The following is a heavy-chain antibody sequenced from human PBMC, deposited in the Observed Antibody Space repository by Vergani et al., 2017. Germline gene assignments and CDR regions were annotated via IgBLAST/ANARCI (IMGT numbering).Heavy chain of an antibody. Sequence: EVQLVQSGAEVKKPGESLKISCQISGYSFTNYWIGWVRQMPGKGLEGMGIIHLADSDTRYSPSFQGQVTISGDKSISTAYLQRRSLRASDSAMYYCARLYGRDSSGSKYFDYWGQGTLVTVSS. CDR3: ARLYGRDSSGSKYFDY. V-gene: IGHV5-51*01. J-gene: IGHJ4*02. CDR1: GYSFTNYW. CDR2: IHLADSDT. D-gene: IGHD3-22*01.